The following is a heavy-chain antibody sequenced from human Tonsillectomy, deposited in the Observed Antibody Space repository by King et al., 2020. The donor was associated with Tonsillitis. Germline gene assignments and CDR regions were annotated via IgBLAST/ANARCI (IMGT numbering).Heavy chain of an antibody. CDR3: ARDTHDYGVGQYGYGLDV. V-gene: IGHV3-21*01. CDR1: GFTFSSFY. J-gene: IGHJ6*02. Sequence: VQLVESGGGLVRPGGSLRLSCTASGFTFSSFYMNWVRQAPGKGLEWVSSISGSAKYIYYTDSVKGRFTISRDNARNSLSLQMNSLRAEDTAVYYCARDTHDYGVGQYGYGLDVWGPGTTVTVSS. CDR2: ISGSAKYI. D-gene: IGHD4-17*01.